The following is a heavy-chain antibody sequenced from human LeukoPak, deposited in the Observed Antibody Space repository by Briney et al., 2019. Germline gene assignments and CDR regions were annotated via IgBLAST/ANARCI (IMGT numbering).Heavy chain of an antibody. CDR2: INTDGSST. J-gene: IGHJ4*02. Sequence: GGSLRLSCAASGFTFSSYWMHWVRQAPGKGLVWVSRINTDGSSTSYADSVKGRFTISRDNAKNTLYLQMNSLRAEDTAVYYCAREGGGYDFYFDYWGQGTLVTVSS. D-gene: IGHD5-12*01. V-gene: IGHV3-74*01. CDR3: AREGGGYDFYFDY. CDR1: GFTFSSYW.